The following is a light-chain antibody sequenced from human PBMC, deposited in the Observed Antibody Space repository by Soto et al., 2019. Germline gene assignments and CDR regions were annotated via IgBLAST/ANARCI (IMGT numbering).Light chain of an antibody. CDR1: QNVNNNY. Sequence: EIVLTQSPGTLSLSPGERATLSCRASQNVNNNYLAWYQQKPGQAHRLLIYGASRRATDIPDRFSGSGSGTDFTLTISRLEPEDYAVYSCQQYGSAPLTFGGGTKVEIK. J-gene: IGKJ4*02. CDR2: GAS. CDR3: QQYGSAPLT. V-gene: IGKV3-20*01.